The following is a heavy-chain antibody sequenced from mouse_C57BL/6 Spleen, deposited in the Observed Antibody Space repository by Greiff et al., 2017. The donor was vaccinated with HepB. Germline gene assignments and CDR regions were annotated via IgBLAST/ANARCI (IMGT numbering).Heavy chain of an antibody. Sequence: VKLMESGAELVRPGTSVKVSCKASGYAFTNYLIEWVKQRPGQGLEWIGVINPGSGGTNYNEKFKGKATLTADKSSSTAYMQLSSLTSEDSAVYFCARGGIYSNYVDWYFDVWGTGTTVTVSS. D-gene: IGHD2-5*01. V-gene: IGHV1-54*01. CDR3: ARGGIYSNYVDWYFDV. J-gene: IGHJ1*03. CDR2: INPGSGGT. CDR1: GYAFTNYL.